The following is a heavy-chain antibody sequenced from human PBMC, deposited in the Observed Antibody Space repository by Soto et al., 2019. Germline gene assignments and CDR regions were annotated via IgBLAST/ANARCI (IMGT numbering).Heavy chain of an antibody. CDR2: IIPIFGTA. D-gene: IGHD3-3*01. CDR3: AGVTIFGVVIALPQYYYYYGMDV. V-gene: IGHV1-69*13. Sequence: SVKVSCKASGGTFSSYAISWVRQAPGQGLEWMGGIIPIFGTANYAQKFQGRVTITADESTSTAYMELSSLRSEDTAVYYCAGVTIFGVVIALPQYYYYYGMDVWGQGTTVTVSS. CDR1: GGTFSSYA. J-gene: IGHJ6*02.